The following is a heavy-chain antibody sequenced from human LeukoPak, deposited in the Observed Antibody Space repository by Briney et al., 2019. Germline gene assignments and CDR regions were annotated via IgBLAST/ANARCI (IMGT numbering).Heavy chain of an antibody. CDR2: INPNSGGK. CDR3: TRWMATVTTPDY. D-gene: IGHD4-11*01. V-gene: IGHV1-2*02. J-gene: IGHJ4*02. Sequence: ASVKVSFKASGYTVNGFYLHWVRQAPGQALEWMGWINPNSGGKKYAQKFQGRVNMTRDTSISTAYMELSRLRSDDTAVYYCTRWMATVTTPDYWGQGTLVNVSS. CDR1: GYTVNGFY.